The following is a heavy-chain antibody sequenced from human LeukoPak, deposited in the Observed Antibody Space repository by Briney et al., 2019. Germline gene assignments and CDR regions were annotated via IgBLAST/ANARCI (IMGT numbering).Heavy chain of an antibody. J-gene: IGHJ6*03. D-gene: IGHD5-12*01. CDR1: SGSISTSNYY. CDR3: ARTTEGYAGGPGYSYYYYMDV. CDR2: IHYSGST. Sequence: PSETLSLTCTVSSGSISTSNYYWGWVRQPPGKALEWIGYIHYSGSTHYNPSLKSRVTISVDTSKNQVSLKLRSVTAADTAVYYCARTTEGYAGGPGYSYYYYMDVWGKGTTVTISS. V-gene: IGHV4-61*05.